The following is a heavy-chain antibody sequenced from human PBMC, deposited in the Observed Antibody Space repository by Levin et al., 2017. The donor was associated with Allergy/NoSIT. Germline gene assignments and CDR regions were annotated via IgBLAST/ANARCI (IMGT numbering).Heavy chain of an antibody. Sequence: KRGESLKISCKASGYTFAAYWIAWVRQMPGEGLEWMGTIYPGDSETKYSPSFQGQVTISAEKSITTAYLQWSSLKASDTAMYYCTRRGPPDYSAGEGYYFFALDVWGQGTTVTVSS. CDR3: TRRGPPDYSAGEGYYFFALDV. J-gene: IGHJ6*02. V-gene: IGHV5-51*01. D-gene: IGHD3-10*01. CDR1: GYTFAAYW. CDR2: IYPGDSET.